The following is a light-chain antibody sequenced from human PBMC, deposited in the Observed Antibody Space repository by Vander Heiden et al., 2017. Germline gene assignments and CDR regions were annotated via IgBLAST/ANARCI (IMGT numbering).Light chain of an antibody. CDR1: ESISTY. J-gene: IGKJ4*01. Sequence: DIQMTQSPSSLSASVGDRVTITCRASESISTYLNWYQQRPGKAPKLVIYAASSLQSDVPSRFSGSGSGTDFTLTISRLQPEDFATYYCQQSDSTPLTFGGGTKVEIK. CDR3: QQSDSTPLT. CDR2: AAS. V-gene: IGKV1-39*01.